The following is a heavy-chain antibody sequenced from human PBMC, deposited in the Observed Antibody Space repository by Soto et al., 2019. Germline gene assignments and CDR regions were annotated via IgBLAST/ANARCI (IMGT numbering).Heavy chain of an antibody. J-gene: IGHJ6*02. V-gene: IGHV4-61*01. CDR2: IYYSGST. Sequence: SETLSLTCTVSGGSVSSGSYYWSWIRQPPGKGLEWIGYIYYSGSTNYNPSLKSRVTISLDTSKNQFSLKLSSVTAADTAVYFCARADCCSATCCWRDYYCMDVWGQGTSVTVSS. D-gene: IGHD2-2*01. CDR3: ARADCCSATCCWRDYYCMDV. CDR1: GGSVSSGSYY.